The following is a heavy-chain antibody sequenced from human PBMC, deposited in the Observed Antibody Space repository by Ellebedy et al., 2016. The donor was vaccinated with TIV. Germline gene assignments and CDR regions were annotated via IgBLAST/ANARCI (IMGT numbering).Heavy chain of an antibody. Sequence: SETLSLXXNVSGESVSSGNYYWSWIRQTPGKGLQWVAYISNTGNTKYNPSLKSRVTISVDTSKNQFSLKLSSVTAADTAVYYCARDDGIAAAGTFYGMDVWGQGTTVTVSS. CDR1: GESVSSGNYY. D-gene: IGHD6-13*01. J-gene: IGHJ6*02. V-gene: IGHV4-61*01. CDR3: ARDDGIAAAGTFYGMDV. CDR2: ISNTGNT.